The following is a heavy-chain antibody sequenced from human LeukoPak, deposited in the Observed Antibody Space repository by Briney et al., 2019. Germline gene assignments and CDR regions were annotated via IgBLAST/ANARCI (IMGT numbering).Heavy chain of an antibody. Sequence: GGSLRLSCAASGFTFSSHWMHWVRQAPGEGLVWVSRVNGPGDWTHYADSVRGRFIISRDNAENTISLQVNNLRAEDTAVYFCAREVFEGQRQSDAFDAWGQGTMVTVSS. CDR3: AREVFEGQRQSDAFDA. D-gene: IGHD6-25*01. CDR2: VNGPGDWT. CDR1: GFTFSSHW. V-gene: IGHV3-74*01. J-gene: IGHJ3*01.